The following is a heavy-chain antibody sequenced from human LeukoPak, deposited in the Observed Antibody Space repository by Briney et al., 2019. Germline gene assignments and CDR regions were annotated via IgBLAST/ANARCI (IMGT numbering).Heavy chain of an antibody. CDR2: IYYSGNT. Sequence: SETLSLTCTVSGGSISSSSYYWGWIRQPPGKGLEWIGSIYYSGNTFYNPSLKSRVTISVDTSKNQFSLKMSSVTAADTAVYYCARGQWLPVFDFWGQGTLVTVSS. J-gene: IGHJ4*02. V-gene: IGHV4-39*07. D-gene: IGHD3-22*01. CDR3: ARGQWLPVFDF. CDR1: GGSISSSSYY.